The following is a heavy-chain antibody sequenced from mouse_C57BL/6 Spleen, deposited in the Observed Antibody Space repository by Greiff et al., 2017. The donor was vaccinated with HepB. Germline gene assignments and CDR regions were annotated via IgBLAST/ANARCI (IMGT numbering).Heavy chain of an antibody. Sequence: EVQLQQSGPELVKPGASVKISCKASGYTFTDYYMNWVKQSHGKSLEWIGDINPNNGGTSYNQKFKGKATLTVDKSSSTAYMELRSLTSEDSAVYYCARGGLRRLGDAMDYWGQGTSVTVSS. J-gene: IGHJ4*01. CDR2: INPNNGGT. CDR3: ARGGLRRLGDAMDY. CDR1: GYTFTDYY. D-gene: IGHD2-12*01. V-gene: IGHV1-26*01.